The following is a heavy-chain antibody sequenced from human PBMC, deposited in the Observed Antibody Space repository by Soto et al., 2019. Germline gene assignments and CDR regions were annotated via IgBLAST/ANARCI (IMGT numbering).Heavy chain of an antibody. CDR2: IYYSGST. V-gene: IGHV4-39*01. CDR3: ARQGLGSSGWFPIDWFDP. Sequence: SETLSLTCTVSGGSISSSSYYWGWVRQPPGKGLEWIGSIYYSGSTYYNPSLKSRVTISVDTSKNQFSLKLSSVTAADTAVYYCARQGLGSSGWFPIDWFDPWGQGTLVTVSS. J-gene: IGHJ5*02. CDR1: GGSISSSSYY. D-gene: IGHD6-19*01.